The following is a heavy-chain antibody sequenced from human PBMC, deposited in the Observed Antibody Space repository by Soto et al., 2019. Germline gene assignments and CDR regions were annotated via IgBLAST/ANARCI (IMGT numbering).Heavy chain of an antibody. J-gene: IGHJ6*03. V-gene: IGHV1-8*01. CDR3: ARAVLECSGGSSYAMDV. D-gene: IGHD2-15*01. CDR1: GYTFTRYD. CDR2: MNPNSGNT. Sequence: ASVKVSCKASGYTFTRYDINWVRQATEQGLEWMGWMNPNSGNTGYAQKFQGRVTMTRNTSISTAYMELSSLRSEDTAVYYCARAVLECSGGSSYAMDVWGKGTTVTVSS.